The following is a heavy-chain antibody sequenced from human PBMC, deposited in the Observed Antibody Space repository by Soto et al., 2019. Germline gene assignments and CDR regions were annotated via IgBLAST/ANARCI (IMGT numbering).Heavy chain of an antibody. D-gene: IGHD6-13*01. CDR2: IYYSGST. CDR1: GGSISSGDYY. Sequence: SETLSLTCTVSGGSISSGDYYWSWIRQPPGKGLEWIGYIYYSGSTYYNPSLKSRVTISVDTSKNQFSLKLSSVTAADTAVYYCAREAAAGNWFDPWGQGTLVTVSS. V-gene: IGHV4-30-4*01. CDR3: AREAAAGNWFDP. J-gene: IGHJ5*02.